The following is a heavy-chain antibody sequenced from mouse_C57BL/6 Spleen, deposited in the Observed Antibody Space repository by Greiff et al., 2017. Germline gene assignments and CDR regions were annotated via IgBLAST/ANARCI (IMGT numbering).Heavy chain of an antibody. V-gene: IGHV1-58*01. CDR2: IYIGNGYT. CDR3: ARDGYEEFAY. Sequence: VQLKQSGAELVRPGSSVKMSCKTTGYTFTSYGINWVKQRPGQGLEWIGYIYIGNGYTEYNQKFKDKATLTADKSSSTAYMQLSSLTYEESAVYYCARDGYEEFAYWGQGTLVTVSA. D-gene: IGHD2-2*01. J-gene: IGHJ3*01. CDR1: GYTFTSYG.